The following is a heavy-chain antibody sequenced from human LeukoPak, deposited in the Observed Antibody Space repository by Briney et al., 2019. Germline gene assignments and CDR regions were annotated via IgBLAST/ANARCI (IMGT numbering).Heavy chain of an antibody. CDR3: ARSEWELLSYFAY. Sequence: GGSLTLSCAASGFTFSSYWLSWVRQPPGKGLEWVANIKQDGSEKYYVDSVKGRFTIARDNAKNSLYLQMNSPRAEDTAVYYCARSEWELLSYFAYWGQATLVTVSS. CDR2: IKQDGSEK. J-gene: IGHJ4*02. D-gene: IGHD1-26*01. CDR1: GFTFSSYW. V-gene: IGHV3-7*01.